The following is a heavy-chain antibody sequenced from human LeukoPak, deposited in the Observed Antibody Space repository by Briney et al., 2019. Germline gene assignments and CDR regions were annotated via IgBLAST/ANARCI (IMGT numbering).Heavy chain of an antibody. D-gene: IGHD4-17*01. J-gene: IGHJ4*02. V-gene: IGHV3-7*01. Sequence: GGSLRLSCAASGFTFSSYWMSWVRQPPGKWLEWGANITEGGSEKYHAASVKGRFTDSRENAKNSLYLQLKSLRARECVADWCASGEEDYGDVVTSVFADYWGQGTLVTVSS. CDR2: ITEGGSEK. CDR3: ASGEEDYGDVVTSVFADY. CDR1: GFTFSSYW.